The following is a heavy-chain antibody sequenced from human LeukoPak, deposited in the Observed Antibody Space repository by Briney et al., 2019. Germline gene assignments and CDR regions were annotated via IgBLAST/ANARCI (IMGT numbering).Heavy chain of an antibody. V-gene: IGHV1-69*13. CDR3: ARDRGSYGLGRMDV. J-gene: IGHJ6*04. CDR2: IIPIFGTA. Sequence: ASVKVSCKASGGTFSSYAISWVRQAPGQGLEWMGGIIPIFGTANYAQKFQGRVTITADESTSTAYMELSSLRSEDTAVYYCARDRGSYGLGRMDVWGKGTTVTVSS. CDR1: GGTFSSYA. D-gene: IGHD5-18*01.